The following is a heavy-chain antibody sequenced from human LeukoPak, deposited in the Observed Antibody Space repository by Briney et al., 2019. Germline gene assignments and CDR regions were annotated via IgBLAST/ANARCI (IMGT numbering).Heavy chain of an antibody. V-gene: IGHV3-11*04. J-gene: IGHJ6*03. D-gene: IGHD2-15*01. CDR2: TSRSGSGK. Sequence: GGSLRLSCAASGFTFSDYNMRWVRQAPGKGLEWVSATSRSGSGKYYADSVRGRFTISRDNSKNTLYLQMNSLRAEDTAVYYCARILRYCSGGDCYSGGLGYMDVWGKGTTVTISS. CDR1: GFTFSDYN. CDR3: ARILRYCSGGDCYSGGLGYMDV.